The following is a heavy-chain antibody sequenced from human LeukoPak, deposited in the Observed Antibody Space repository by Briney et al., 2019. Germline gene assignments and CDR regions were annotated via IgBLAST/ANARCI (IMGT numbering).Heavy chain of an antibody. CDR2: INPSGGST. CDR3: ARADSYYDRAFDP. CDR1: GYTFASYY. V-gene: IGHV1-46*01. D-gene: IGHD3-22*01. Sequence: ASVNVSCKASGYTFASYYMHWVRQAPGQGLEWMGIINPSGGSTSYAQKFQGRVTMTRDTSTSTVYMELSSLRSEDTAVYYCARADSYYDRAFDPWGQGTLVTVSS. J-gene: IGHJ5*02.